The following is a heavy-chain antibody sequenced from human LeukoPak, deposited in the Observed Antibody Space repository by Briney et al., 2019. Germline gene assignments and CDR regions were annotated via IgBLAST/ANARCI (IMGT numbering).Heavy chain of an antibody. CDR1: GYSFISYW. CDR2: IDPSDSYS. J-gene: IGHJ4*02. CDR3: ARHEWGLGELYTHFDY. Sequence: PGGSLRLSCKGSGYSFISYWISWVRQRPGKGLECMGRIDPSDSYSNYSPSFQGHITISADKSISTAYLQWSSLKASDTAMYYCARHEWGLGELYTHFDYWGQGTLVTVPS. D-gene: IGHD3-16*01. V-gene: IGHV5-10-1*01.